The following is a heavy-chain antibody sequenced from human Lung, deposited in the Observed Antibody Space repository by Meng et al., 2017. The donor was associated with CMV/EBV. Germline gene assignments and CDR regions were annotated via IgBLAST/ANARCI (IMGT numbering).Heavy chain of an antibody. CDR2: IYHSGST. CDR3: ASFPPPGKQWLVTDY. Sequence: QVQLQESGPGLVKRAGTLCLTCAVSGGSIRSSNWWSWVRQPPGKGLEWIGEIYHSGSTNYNPSLKSRVTRSLDKSKNQFSLKLSSVTAADTAVYYCASFPPPGKQWLVTDYWGQGTLVTVSS. V-gene: IGHV4-4*02. CDR1: GGSIRSSNW. D-gene: IGHD6-19*01. J-gene: IGHJ4*02.